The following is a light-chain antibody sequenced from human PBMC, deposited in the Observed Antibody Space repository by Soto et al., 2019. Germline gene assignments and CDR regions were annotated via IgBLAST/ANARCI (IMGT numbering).Light chain of an antibody. CDR2: ATS. CDR1: QSVNSNF. CDR3: QQYDRSPWT. J-gene: IGKJ1*01. Sequence: EIVWTQSPGTLSLSPGERATLSCRASQSVNSNFLAWFQQKPGQAPRLLIYATSSRATDIPDRFSGSGSGTDLTLTISRLEPEDFAVYYCQQYDRSPWTFGQGNKVEIK. V-gene: IGKV3-20*01.